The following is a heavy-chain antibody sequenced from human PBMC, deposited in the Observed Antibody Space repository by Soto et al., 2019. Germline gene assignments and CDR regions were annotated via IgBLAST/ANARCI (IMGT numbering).Heavy chain of an antibody. V-gene: IGHV1-69*01. CDR2: IIPVLDTA. J-gene: IGHJ4*02. CDR1: GGTFSSYT. Sequence: QVQLVQSGAEVKKPGSSVRVSCKASGGTFSSYTITWVRQAPGQGLEWMGGIIPVLDTANYAQKFQGRVTITSDESTSTAYMELSSLRSEDTAVYYCARGSEGTYNYFDYWGQGTLVTVSS. D-gene: IGHD3-10*01. CDR3: ARGSEGTYNYFDY.